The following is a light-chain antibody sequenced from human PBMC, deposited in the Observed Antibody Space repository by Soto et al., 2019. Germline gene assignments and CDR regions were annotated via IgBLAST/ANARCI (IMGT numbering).Light chain of an antibody. CDR2: DAS. J-gene: IGKJ1*01. V-gene: IGKV1-5*01. Sequence: DIQMTQSPSTLSASVGDRVSITCRASQSVDRYLAWYQQKPGKAPHLLIYDASNLESGVPSRFSGSGSGTEFTLTISSLQPDDFTTFYCQQYKDYTWTFGQGTKVEV. CDR1: QSVDRY. CDR3: QQYKDYTWT.